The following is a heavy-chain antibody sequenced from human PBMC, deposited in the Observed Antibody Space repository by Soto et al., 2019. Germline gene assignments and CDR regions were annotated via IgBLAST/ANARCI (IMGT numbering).Heavy chain of an antibody. J-gene: IGHJ4*02. CDR2: IWYDGSNK. D-gene: IGHD3-10*01. Sequence: PGGSLRLSCAASGFTFSSYGMHWVRQAPGKGLEWVAVIWYDGSNKYYADSVKGRFTISRDNSKNTLYLQMSSLRSEDTAVYYCAAVSSGSYPTHDYWGQGTLVTVSS. CDR3: AAVSSGSYPTHDY. V-gene: IGHV3-33*01. CDR1: GFTFSSYG.